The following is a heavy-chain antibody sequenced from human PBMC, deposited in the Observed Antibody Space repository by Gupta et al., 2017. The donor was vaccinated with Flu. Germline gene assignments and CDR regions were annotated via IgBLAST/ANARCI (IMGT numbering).Heavy chain of an antibody. CDR2: IKSKTDGGTT. CDR1: GLPFRKGW. V-gene: IGHV3-15*01. Sequence: EVQVVESGGGLEKPGGSVRLSCAVSGLPFRKGWVGWVRQAPGKGLEWVGRIKSKTDGGTTDYAAPVKGRFTISRDDSTNTVYLKMNSLKTEDTAVYYCSTKGYCGGGCYYDYWGQGTLVTVSS. J-gene: IGHJ4*02. D-gene: IGHD2-21*02. CDR3: STKGYCGGGCYYDY.